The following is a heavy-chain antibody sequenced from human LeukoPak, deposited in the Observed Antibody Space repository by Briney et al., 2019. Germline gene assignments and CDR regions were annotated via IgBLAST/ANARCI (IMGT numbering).Heavy chain of an antibody. J-gene: IGHJ1*01. CDR1: GYTFTSYG. Sequence: ASVTVSCKASGYTFTSYGISWVRQAPGQGLEWMGWISAYNGNTNYAQKLQGRVTMTTDTSTSTAYMELRSLRSDDTAVYYCALGQWLGRGTEYFQHWGQGTLVTVSS. CDR2: ISAYNGNT. CDR3: ALGQWLGRGTEYFQH. D-gene: IGHD6-19*01. V-gene: IGHV1-18*01.